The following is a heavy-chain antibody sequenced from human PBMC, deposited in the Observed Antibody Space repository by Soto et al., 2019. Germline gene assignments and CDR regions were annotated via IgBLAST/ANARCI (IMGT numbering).Heavy chain of an antibody. CDR2: INPNSGGT. CDR3: ARVAPHYYYGMDV. V-gene: IGHV1-2*04. Sequence: PGQGLEWMGWINPNSGGTNYAQKFQGWVTMTRDTSISTAYMELSRLRSDDTAVYYCARVAPHYYYGMDVWGQGTTVTVSS. J-gene: IGHJ6*02.